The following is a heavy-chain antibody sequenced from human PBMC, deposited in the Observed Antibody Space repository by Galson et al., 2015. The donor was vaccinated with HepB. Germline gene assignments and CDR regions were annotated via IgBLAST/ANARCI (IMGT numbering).Heavy chain of an antibody. V-gene: IGHV3-48*02. D-gene: IGHD6-13*01. CDR3: ARGPAAGTNFDY. CDR2: ISSSSSTI. CDR1: GFTFSSYS. Sequence: SLRLSCAASGFTFSSYSMNWVRQAPGKGLEWVSYISSSSSTIYYADSVKGRVNISIDNAKNSLYLQMNSLRDEDTAVYYCARGPAAGTNFDYWGQGTLVTVSS. J-gene: IGHJ4*02.